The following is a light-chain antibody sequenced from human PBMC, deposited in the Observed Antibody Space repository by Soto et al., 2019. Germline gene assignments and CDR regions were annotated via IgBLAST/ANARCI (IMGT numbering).Light chain of an antibody. J-gene: IGLJ1*01. CDR3: SSYTSSSGV. Sequence: QSAVTQPASVSGSPGQSITISCTGTSSDVGGYNYVSWYQQHPGKAPKLMIYEVSNRPSGVSNRFSGSKSGNTASLTISGLQAEDEADYYCSSYTSSSGVFGTGTKVTVL. V-gene: IGLV2-14*01. CDR1: SSDVGGYNY. CDR2: EVS.